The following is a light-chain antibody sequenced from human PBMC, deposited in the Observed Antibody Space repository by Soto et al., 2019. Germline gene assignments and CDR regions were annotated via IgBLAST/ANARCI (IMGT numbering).Light chain of an antibody. CDR2: LGS. V-gene: IGKV2-28*01. CDR1: QSLLHSNGYNY. J-gene: IGKJ1*01. CDR3: MPALGAPPT. Sequence: DIEMTQSPLSLPITPGDPASLSSKSSQSLLHSNGYNYVDWYLQKLGQSPQLLITLGSNRASGVPDRFGGSGSGTDFTLKISRVEAEDVGVYHCMPALGAPPTFGRGSKV.